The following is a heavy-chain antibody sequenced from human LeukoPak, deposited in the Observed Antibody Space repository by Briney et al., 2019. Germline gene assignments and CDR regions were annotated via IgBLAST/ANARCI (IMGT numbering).Heavy chain of an antibody. CDR2: IRYDGSNK. Sequence: GGSLRLSCAASGFTFSSYGMHWVRQAPGKGLEWVAFIRYDGSNKYYADSVKGRFTISRDNSKNTLYLKMNSLRAEDTAVYYCAREGYSPRDGYNFNFDYWGQGTLVTVSS. CDR3: AREGYSPRDGYNFNFDY. V-gene: IGHV3-30*02. CDR1: GFTFSSYG. J-gene: IGHJ4*02. D-gene: IGHD5-24*01.